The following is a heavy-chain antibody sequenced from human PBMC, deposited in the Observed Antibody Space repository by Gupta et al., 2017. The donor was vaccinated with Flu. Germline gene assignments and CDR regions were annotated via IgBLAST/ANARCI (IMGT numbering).Heavy chain of an antibody. D-gene: IGHD2-21*02. CDR2: VYANGNV. CDR1: GESISGSDYY. Sequence: QVQLQETGPGLVKPSQTLSLTCTVSGESISGSDYYWTWLRQPAGKGPEWIGRVYANGNVNPNPACEGRVTISIDVSKNQFYLSLTSVTDADTAVYYCARGDCGVNCPGFNWFDPWGQGTLVTVSS. J-gene: IGHJ5*02. CDR3: ARGDCGVNCPGFNWFDP. V-gene: IGHV4-61*02.